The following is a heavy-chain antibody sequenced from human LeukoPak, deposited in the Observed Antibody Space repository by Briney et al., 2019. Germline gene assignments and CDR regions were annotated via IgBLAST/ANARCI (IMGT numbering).Heavy chain of an antibody. CDR2: ISSSSTYI. J-gene: IGHJ4*02. Sequence: GGSLRLSCAASGFIFSSYSMNWVRQAPGKGLEWVSSISSSSTYIYYADSVKGRFTISRDNAKNSLYLQMNSLRDEDTAVYYCARDGYSSSSLDYWGQGALVTVSS. V-gene: IGHV3-21*01. CDR1: GFIFSSYS. CDR3: ARDGYSSSSLDY. D-gene: IGHD6-6*01.